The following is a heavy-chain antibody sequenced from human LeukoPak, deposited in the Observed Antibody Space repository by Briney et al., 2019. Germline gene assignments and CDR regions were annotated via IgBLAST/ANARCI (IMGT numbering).Heavy chain of an antibody. J-gene: IGHJ6*02. Sequence: SETLSLTCTVSGGSVSSGSYYWSWIRQPPGKGLEWIGYIYYSGSTNYNPSLKSRVTISVDTSKNQFSLKLSSVTAADTAVYYCARASSDHYYYGMDVWGQGTTVTVSS. CDR1: GGSVSSGSYY. CDR2: IYYSGST. D-gene: IGHD2-15*01. CDR3: ARASSDHYYYGMDV. V-gene: IGHV4-61*01.